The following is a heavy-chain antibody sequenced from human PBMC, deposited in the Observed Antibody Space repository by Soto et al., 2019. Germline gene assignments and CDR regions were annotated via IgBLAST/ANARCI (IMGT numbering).Heavy chain of an antibody. CDR1: GFTFGSYG. D-gene: IGHD2-15*01. J-gene: IGHJ4*02. CDR3: ARVTQYFDY. Sequence: GGSLRLSCAASGFTFGSYGMHWVRQAPGKGLEWVAVIPYDGSNKYYADSVRGRFTISRDNAKNSLFLQMNSLRVEDTAVYYCARVTQYFDYWCQGTLGTVSS. CDR2: IPYDGSNK. V-gene: IGHV3-30*03.